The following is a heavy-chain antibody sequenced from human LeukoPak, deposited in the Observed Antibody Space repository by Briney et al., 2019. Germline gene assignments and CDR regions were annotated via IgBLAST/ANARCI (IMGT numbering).Heavy chain of an antibody. CDR1: GFTFSSYA. J-gene: IGHJ6*03. CDR3: AKGGQLDYYYYYMDV. Sequence: PGGSLRLSCAASGFTFSSYAMSWVRQAPGKGLEWVSAISGSGGSTYYADSVKGRFTISRDNSKDTLYLQMNSLRAEDTAVYYCAKGGQLDYYYYYMDVWGKGTTVTVSS. V-gene: IGHV3-23*01. CDR2: ISGSGGST. D-gene: IGHD6-13*01.